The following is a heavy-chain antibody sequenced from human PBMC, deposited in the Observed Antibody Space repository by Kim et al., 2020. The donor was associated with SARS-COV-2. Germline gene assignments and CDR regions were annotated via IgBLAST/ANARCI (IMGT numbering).Heavy chain of an antibody. CDR2: INPNSGGT. CDR3: ARAPSTGTSHCYYYGMDV. J-gene: IGHJ6*02. V-gene: IGHV1-2*04. CDR1: GYTFTGYY. D-gene: IGHD1-1*01. Sequence: ASVKVSCKASGYTFTGYYMHWVRQAPGQGLEWMGWINPNSGGTNYAQKFQGWVTMTRDTSISTAYMELSRLRSDDTAVYYCARAPSTGTSHCYYYGMDVWGQWTTVTVS.